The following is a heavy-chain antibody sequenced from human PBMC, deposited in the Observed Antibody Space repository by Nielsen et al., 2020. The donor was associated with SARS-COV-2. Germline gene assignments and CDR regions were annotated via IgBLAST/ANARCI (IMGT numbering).Heavy chain of an antibody. J-gene: IGHJ1*01. D-gene: IGHD6-13*01. CDR1: GGSFSGYY. V-gene: IGHV4-34*01. Sequence: SETLSLTCAVYGGSFSGYYWSWIRQPPGKGLEWIGEINHSGSTNYNPSLKSRVTISVDTSKNQFSLKLSSVTAADTAVYYCARGFLAAAGTGLGYFQHWGQCTLVTVSS. CDR3: ARGFLAAAGTGLGYFQH. CDR2: INHSGST.